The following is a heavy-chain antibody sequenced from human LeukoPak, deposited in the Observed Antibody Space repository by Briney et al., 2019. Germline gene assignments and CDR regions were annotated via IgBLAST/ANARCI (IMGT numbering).Heavy chain of an antibody. J-gene: IGHJ6*03. V-gene: IGHV1-18*01. Sequence: ASVKVSCKASGYTFTSYGISWVRQAPGQGLEWMGWISAYNGNTNYAQKLQGRVTMTTDTSTSTAYMELRSLRSDDTAVYYCGRGARPPHYYYYMDVWGKGTTVTVSS. D-gene: IGHD5-12*01. CDR1: GYTFTSYG. CDR3: GRGARPPHYYYYMDV. CDR2: ISAYNGNT.